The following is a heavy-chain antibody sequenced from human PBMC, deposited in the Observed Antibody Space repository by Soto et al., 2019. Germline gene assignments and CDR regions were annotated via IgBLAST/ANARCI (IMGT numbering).Heavy chain of an antibody. CDR1: GGTSSSYA. Sequence: SVKVSSKASGGTSSSYAISWVRQAPGQGVEWMGGIIPIFGTANYAQKFQGRVTITADESTSTAYMELSSLRSEDTAVYYCARRRIDGMDVWGQGTTVTVSS. CDR3: ARRRIDGMDV. CDR2: IIPIFGTA. V-gene: IGHV1-69*13. J-gene: IGHJ6*02.